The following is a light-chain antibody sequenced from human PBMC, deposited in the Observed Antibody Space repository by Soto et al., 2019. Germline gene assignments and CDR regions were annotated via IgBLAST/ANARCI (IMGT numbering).Light chain of an antibody. V-gene: IGLV2-14*03. CDR2: DVS. Sequence: QSALTQPASVSGYPGQSISISCTGTTSDVGRYNYVSWYQQHPGEAPKLMIYDVSYRPSWVSNRFSGSKSGITASLTISGLQAEDEADYYCNSFTTSSTYVFGTGTKVTVL. CDR3: NSFTTSSTYV. CDR1: TSDVGRYNY. J-gene: IGLJ1*01.